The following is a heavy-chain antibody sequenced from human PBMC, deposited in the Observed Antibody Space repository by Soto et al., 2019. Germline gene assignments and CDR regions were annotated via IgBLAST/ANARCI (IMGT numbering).Heavy chain of an antibody. D-gene: IGHD3-3*01. V-gene: IGHV4-31*03. CDR3: ASESQNLYYNFWSGYYNF. CDR1: GGSISSGGHY. Sequence: SETLSLTCTVSGGSISSGGHYWNWIRQYPGKGLEWIGYIHDSGSTYYNPSLKSRVIISLDSSKNLFSLKLTSVTAADTAVYFCASESQNLYYNFWSGYYNFWGQGTLVTVSS. CDR2: IHDSGST. J-gene: IGHJ4*02.